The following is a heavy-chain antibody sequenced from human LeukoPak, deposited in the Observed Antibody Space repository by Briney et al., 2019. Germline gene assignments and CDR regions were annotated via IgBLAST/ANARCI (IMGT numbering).Heavy chain of an antibody. D-gene: IGHD2-15*01. Sequence: SETLSLTCVVSGGSASGYYWGWIRQPPGRGLEWIGYVYYSGSTNYNPSFKSRITISVDTSRNQFSLQLSSVTAADTAVYYCARIHRYCSGGACYVLDNWGQGTLVAVSS. V-gene: IGHV4-59*02. CDR2: VYYSGST. J-gene: IGHJ4*02. CDR3: ARIHRYCSGGACYVLDN. CDR1: GGSASGYY.